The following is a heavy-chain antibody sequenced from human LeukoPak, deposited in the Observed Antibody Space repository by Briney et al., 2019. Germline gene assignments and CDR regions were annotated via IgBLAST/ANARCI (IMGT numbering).Heavy chain of an antibody. V-gene: IGHV3-9*03. CDR2: ISWNSGSI. CDR1: GFTFDDYA. Sequence: GGSLRLSCAASGFTFDDYAMHWVRQAPGKGLEWVSGISWNSGSIDYADSVKGRFTIPRDNAKKFLFLQMNSLRVEDMALYYCAKDGGPYGGIRGYFDYWGQGTLVTASS. CDR3: AKDGGPYGGIRGYFDY. D-gene: IGHD4-23*01. J-gene: IGHJ4*02.